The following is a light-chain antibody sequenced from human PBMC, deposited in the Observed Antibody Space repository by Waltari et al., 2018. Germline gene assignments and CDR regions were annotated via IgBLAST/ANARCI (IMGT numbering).Light chain of an antibody. J-gene: IGLJ3*02. Sequence: QSVLTQPPSLSAAPGQKVTISCSGTSPNVGGNDVFWYHPFPGRAPRLLIYDDNRRPSGIPDRCCGSKFATTASLTITGLQTGDEAEYYCGTWDSGLAVWMFGGGTRLTVL. CDR3: GTWDSGLAVWM. CDR2: DDN. V-gene: IGLV1-51*02. CDR1: SPNVGGND.